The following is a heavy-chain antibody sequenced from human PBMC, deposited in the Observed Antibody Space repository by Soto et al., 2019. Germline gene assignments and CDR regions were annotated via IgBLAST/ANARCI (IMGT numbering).Heavy chain of an antibody. J-gene: IGHJ2*01. CDR3: ARSALPAARYWYFDL. CDR2: FYYSGST. D-gene: IGHD2-2*01. V-gene: IGHV4-59*01. Sequence: QVQLQESGPGLLKPSETLSLTCTVSGDSISGYYWSWIRQPPGKGLYWIGYFYYSGSTNYNPSLKSRVTISVDTSKNQFSLKLSSVTAADTAVYYCARSALPAARYWYFDLWGRGTLVTVSS. CDR1: GDSISGYY.